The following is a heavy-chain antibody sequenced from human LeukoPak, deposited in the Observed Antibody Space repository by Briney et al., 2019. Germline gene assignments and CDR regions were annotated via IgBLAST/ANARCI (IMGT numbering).Heavy chain of an antibody. D-gene: IGHD3-22*01. CDR3: ARDQGAFKEYYYDSSGPWGFDP. CDR2: IWYDGSNK. J-gene: IGHJ5*02. V-gene: IGHV3-33*08. CDR1: GFTFSSYG. Sequence: GGSLRLSCAASGFTFSSYGMHWVRQAPGKGLEWVAVIWYDGSNKYYADSVKGRFTISRDNSKNTLYLQMNSLRAEDTAVYYCARDQGAFKEYYYDSSGPWGFDPWGQGTLVTVSS.